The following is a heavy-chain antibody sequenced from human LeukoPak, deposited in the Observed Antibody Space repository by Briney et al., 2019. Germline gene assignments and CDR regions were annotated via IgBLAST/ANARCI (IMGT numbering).Heavy chain of an antibody. J-gene: IGHJ6*02. V-gene: IGHV3-30*18. CDR3: AKDSSTSNFYYGLDV. D-gene: IGHD6-13*01. CDR1: GFTFSSYD. Sequence: PGGSLRLSCAASGFTFSSYDVHWVRQAPGKGLEWVAVISYDETNKDYAYSVKGRFTIARDNSKDTLYLQTNSLRAEETAVYYCAKDSSTSNFYYGLDVWGQGTTVTVSS. CDR2: ISYDETNK.